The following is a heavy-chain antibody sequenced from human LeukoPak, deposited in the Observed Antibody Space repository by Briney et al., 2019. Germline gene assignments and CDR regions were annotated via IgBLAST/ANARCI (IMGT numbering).Heavy chain of an antibody. V-gene: IGHV4-61*02. CDR3: ARGEKGSSSGSINY. CDR1: GGFINSGTYY. J-gene: IGHJ4*02. CDR2: MYSSGST. D-gene: IGHD6-6*01. Sequence: PSETLSLTCTVWGGFINSGTYYWSWIRQPAGKGLEWIGRMYSSGSTNYNPSLESRVTISVDTSKHQFSLKLSSVTAADTAVYYCARGEKGSSSGSINYWGQGTLVTVSS.